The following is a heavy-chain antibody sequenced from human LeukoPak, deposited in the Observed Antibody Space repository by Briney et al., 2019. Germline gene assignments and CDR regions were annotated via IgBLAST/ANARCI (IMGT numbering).Heavy chain of an antibody. D-gene: IGHD2-21*01. CDR1: KISFTNAW. Sequence: PGGSLRLSCVGSKISFTNAWLSWVRQTPGKGLEWVAATSSSDAGTYHADSVRGRFTISRDNSKNTLYLQMNNLRAEDAAVYFCAKAPVTSCRGAYCYPFDSWGQGTLVTVSS. V-gene: IGHV3-23*01. J-gene: IGHJ4*02. CDR2: TSSSDAGT. CDR3: AKAPVTSCRGAYCYPFDS.